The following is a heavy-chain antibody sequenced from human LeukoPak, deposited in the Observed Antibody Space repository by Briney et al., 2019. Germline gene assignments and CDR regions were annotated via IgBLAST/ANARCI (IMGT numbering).Heavy chain of an antibody. CDR3: ARDRDSSTWYYFDH. CDR1: GGSISSYY. J-gene: IGHJ4*02. V-gene: IGHV4-59*01. Sequence: SETLSLTCTVSGGSISSYYWSWIRQPPGKGLEWIGYIHYSRSTNYNPSLTSRVTLTVDTSKNQFSLNLSSVTATDTAVYYCARDRDSSTWYYFDHWGQGTLVTVSS. CDR2: IHYSRST. D-gene: IGHD6-13*01.